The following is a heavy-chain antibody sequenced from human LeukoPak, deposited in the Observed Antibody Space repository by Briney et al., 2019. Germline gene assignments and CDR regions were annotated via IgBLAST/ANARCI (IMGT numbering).Heavy chain of an antibody. V-gene: IGHV3-21*01. CDR3: ATQYYYGSGSYYLGAFDI. J-gene: IGHJ3*02. D-gene: IGHD3-10*01. Sequence: PGGSLRLSCAASGFTFSSYGMSWVRQAPGKGLEWISSISSSSSYIYYADSVKGRFTISRDNAKNSLYLQMNSLRAEDTAVYYCATQYYYGSGSYYLGAFDIWGQGTMVTVSS. CDR1: GFTFSSYG. CDR2: ISSSSSYI.